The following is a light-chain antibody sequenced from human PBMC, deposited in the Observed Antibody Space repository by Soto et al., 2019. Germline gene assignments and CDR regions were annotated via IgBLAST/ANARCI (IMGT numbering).Light chain of an antibody. J-gene: IGLJ2*01. Sequence: QSALTQPRSVSGSPGQSVTISCTGTSSDVAGYNYVSWYQQHPGKAPKLMIYDVSKRPSGVPDRFSGSKSGNTASLTISGLQAEDEADYYCCSYAGSYTFAVFGGGTKLTVL. CDR2: DVS. CDR3: CSYAGSYTFAV. CDR1: SSDVAGYNY. V-gene: IGLV2-11*01.